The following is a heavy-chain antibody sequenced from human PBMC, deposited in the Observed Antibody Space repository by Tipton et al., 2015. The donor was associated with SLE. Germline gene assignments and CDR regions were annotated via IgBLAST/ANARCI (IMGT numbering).Heavy chain of an antibody. V-gene: IGHV1-18*01. CDR1: GYTFTSYG. Sequence: QSGAEVKKPGASVKVSCKASGYTFTSYGISWVRQAPGQGLERMGWISAYNGNTNYAQKLQGRVTMTTDTSTSTAYMELRSLRSDDTAVYYRARGYYGSGSTGHFDYWGQGTRVTVSS. CDR3: ARGYYGSGSTGHFDY. D-gene: IGHD3-10*01. J-gene: IGHJ4*02. CDR2: ISAYNGNT.